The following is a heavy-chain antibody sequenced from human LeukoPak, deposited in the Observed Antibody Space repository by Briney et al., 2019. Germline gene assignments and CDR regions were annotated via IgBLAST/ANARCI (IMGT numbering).Heavy chain of an antibody. CDR1: GYTFTSYG. CDR2: ISAYNGNT. D-gene: IGHD3-22*01. V-gene: IGHV1-18*01. CDR3: ARLYYYDSSGYPPLDY. Sequence: ASVKVSCKASGYTFTSYGISWVRQAPGQGLEWMGWISAYNGNTNYAQKLQGRVTMTIDTSTSTAYMELRSLRSDDTAVYYCARLYYYDSSGYPPLDYWGQGTLVTVSS. J-gene: IGHJ4*02.